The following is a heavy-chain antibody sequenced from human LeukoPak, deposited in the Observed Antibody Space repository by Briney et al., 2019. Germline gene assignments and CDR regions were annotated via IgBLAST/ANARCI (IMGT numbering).Heavy chain of an antibody. CDR2: ISWNSGSI. D-gene: IGHD3-22*01. Sequence: GGSLRLSCAASGFTFSTYAMHWVRQAPGKGLEWVSGISWNSGSIGYADSVKGRFTISRDNAKNSLYLQMNSLRAEDTAVYYCARETPTYYYDSSGYEYYFDYWGQGTLVTVSS. CDR3: ARETPTYYYDSSGYEYYFDY. CDR1: GFTFSTYA. V-gene: IGHV3-9*01. J-gene: IGHJ4*02.